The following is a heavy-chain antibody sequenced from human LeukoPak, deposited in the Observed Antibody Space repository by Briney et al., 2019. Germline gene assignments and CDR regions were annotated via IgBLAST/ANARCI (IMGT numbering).Heavy chain of an antibody. CDR2: FDPEDGET. D-gene: IGHD4-11*01. J-gene: IGHJ4*02. Sequence: GASVKVSCKVSGYTLTELSMHWVRQAPGKGLEWMGGFDPEDGETIYAQKFQGRVTMTEDTSTDTAYMEPSSLRSEDTAVYYCATDAYSNYYFDYWGQGTLVTVSS. CDR1: GYTLTELS. CDR3: ATDAYSNYYFDY. V-gene: IGHV1-24*01.